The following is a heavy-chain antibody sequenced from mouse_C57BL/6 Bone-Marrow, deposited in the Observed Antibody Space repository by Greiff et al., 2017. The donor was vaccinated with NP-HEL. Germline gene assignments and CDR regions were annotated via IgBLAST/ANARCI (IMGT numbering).Heavy chain of an antibody. Sequence: VQLQQSGAELVRPGASVTLSCKASGYTFTDYEMHWVKQTPVHGLEWIGAIDPETGGTAYNQKFKGKAILTADKSSSTAYMELRSLTSEDSAVYYCTDRQLSLYYAMDYWGQGTSVTVSS. J-gene: IGHJ4*01. V-gene: IGHV1-15*01. CDR2: IDPETGGT. CDR3: TDRQLSLYYAMDY. CDR1: GYTFTDYE. D-gene: IGHD3-2*02.